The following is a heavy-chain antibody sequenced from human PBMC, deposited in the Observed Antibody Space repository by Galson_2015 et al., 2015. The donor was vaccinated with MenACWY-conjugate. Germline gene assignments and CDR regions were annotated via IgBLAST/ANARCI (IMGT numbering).Heavy chain of an antibody. CDR2: INHSGST. J-gene: IGHJ4*02. Sequence: SETLSLTCAVYGGSFSGYYWSWIRQPPGKGLEWIGEINHSGSTNYNPSLKSRVTISVDTSKNQFSLKLSSVTAADTAVYYCARASARKFYSNTPFDYWGQGTLVTVSS. V-gene: IGHV4-34*01. D-gene: IGHD4-11*01. CDR1: GGSFSGYY. CDR3: ARASARKFYSNTPFDY.